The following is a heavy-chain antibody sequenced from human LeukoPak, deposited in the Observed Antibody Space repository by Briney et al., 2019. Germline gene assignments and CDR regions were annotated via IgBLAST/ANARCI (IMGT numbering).Heavy chain of an antibody. Sequence: GESLKISCKGSGHSFTSYWIGWVRQMPGKGLEWMGIIYPGDSDTRYSPSFQGQVTISADKSISAAYLQWSSLKASDTAMYYCAMVAATRAFGYWGQGTLVTVSS. V-gene: IGHV5-51*01. CDR3: AMVAATRAFGY. CDR2: IYPGDSDT. CDR1: GHSFTSYW. J-gene: IGHJ4*02. D-gene: IGHD2-15*01.